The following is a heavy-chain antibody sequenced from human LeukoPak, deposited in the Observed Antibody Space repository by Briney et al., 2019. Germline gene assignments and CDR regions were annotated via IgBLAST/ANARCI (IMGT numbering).Heavy chain of an antibody. CDR2: IYYSGST. D-gene: IGHD6-13*01. CDR3: ARDQDSSSLLDY. V-gene: IGHV4-39*07. CDR1: GGSISTSSYY. J-gene: IGHJ4*02. Sequence: SETLSLTRTVSGGSISTSSYYWGWIRQPPGKGLEWIGSIYYSGSTYYNPSLKSRVTISVYASNNQFFLQLTSMTAADTAVYYCARDQDSSSLLDYWGQGTLVTVSS.